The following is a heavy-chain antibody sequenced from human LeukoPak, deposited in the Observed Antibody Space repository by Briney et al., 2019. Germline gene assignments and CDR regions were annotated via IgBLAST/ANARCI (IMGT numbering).Heavy chain of an antibody. CDR2: INNNGGST. D-gene: IGHD3-22*01. J-gene: IGHJ4*02. CDR1: GFTFSSYA. CDR3: VRVIPMIPN. V-gene: IGHV3-64D*09. Sequence: GGSLRLSCSASGFTFSSYAMHWVRQAPGKGLEYVSTINNNGGSTYYADSVKGRFTISRDNSKNTLYLQMSSLRAEDTAIYYCVRVIPMIPNWGQGTLVTVSS.